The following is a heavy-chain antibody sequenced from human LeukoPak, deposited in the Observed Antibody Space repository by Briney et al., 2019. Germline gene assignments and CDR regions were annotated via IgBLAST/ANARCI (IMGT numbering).Heavy chain of an antibody. CDR1: GGSISSYY. D-gene: IGHD1-26*01. CDR2: INHSGST. J-gene: IGHJ4*02. Sequence: SETLSLTCTVSGGSISSYYWSWIRQPPGKGLEWIGGINHSGSTNYNPSLKSRVTISVDTSKNQFSLKLSSVTAADTAVYYCARTPRIVGATIDYWGQGTLVTVSS. CDR3: ARTPRIVGATIDY. V-gene: IGHV4-34*01.